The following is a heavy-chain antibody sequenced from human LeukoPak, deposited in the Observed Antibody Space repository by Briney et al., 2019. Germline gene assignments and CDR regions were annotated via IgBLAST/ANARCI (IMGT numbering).Heavy chain of an antibody. CDR2: IYYSGST. J-gene: IGHJ4*02. CDR1: GGSISSGSYY. V-gene: IGHV4-31*03. CDR3: ARESWDCSSTSCYGGFDY. Sequence: SETLSLTCTVSGGSISSGSYYWSWIRQHPGKGLEWIGYIYYSGSTYYNPSLKSRVTISVDTSKNQFSLKLSSVTAADTAVYYCARESWDCSSTSCYGGFDYWGQGTLVTVSS. D-gene: IGHD2-2*01.